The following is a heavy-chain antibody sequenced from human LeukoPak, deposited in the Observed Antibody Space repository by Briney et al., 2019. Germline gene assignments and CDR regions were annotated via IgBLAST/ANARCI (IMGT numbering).Heavy chain of an antibody. J-gene: IGHJ4*02. CDR2: ISDDGRTE. CDR1: GFTFSSHG. Sequence: GGSLRLSCAASGFTFSSHGMHWVRQAPGKGLEWVAVISDDGRTEYYADSVKGRFTISRDNSKNTLYLQMNSLRAEDTAVYYCAKSPRGRLLLFDYWGQGTLVTVSS. CDR3: AKSPRGRLLLFDY. D-gene: IGHD3-22*01. V-gene: IGHV3-30*18.